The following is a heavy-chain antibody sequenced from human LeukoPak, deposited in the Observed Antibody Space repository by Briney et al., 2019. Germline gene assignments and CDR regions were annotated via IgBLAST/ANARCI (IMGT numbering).Heavy chain of an antibody. CDR3: ARAFYDSSGRYYYYYMDV. J-gene: IGHJ6*03. Sequence: GASVKVSCKASGYTFTSYYMHWVRQAPGQGLEWMGWINPNSGGTNYAQKFQGRVTMTRDTSISTAYMELSRLRSDDTAVYYCARAFYDSSGRYYYYYMDVWGKGTTVTVSS. V-gene: IGHV1-2*02. D-gene: IGHD3-22*01. CDR2: INPNSGGT. CDR1: GYTFTSYY.